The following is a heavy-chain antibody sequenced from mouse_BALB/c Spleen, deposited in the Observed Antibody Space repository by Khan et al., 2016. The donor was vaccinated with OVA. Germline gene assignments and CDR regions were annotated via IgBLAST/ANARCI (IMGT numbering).Heavy chain of an antibody. CDR3: ARDYWFAY. Sequence: EVELVESGGGLVKPGGSLKLSCAASGFTFSNYAMSWVHQSPEKRLEWVASISSGDSTYYLDSVKGRFTISRDNDRNILYLQMRSLRSEATSMYYCARDYWFAYWGQGTLVTVSA. V-gene: IGHV5-6-5*01. CDR1: GFTFSNYA. CDR2: ISSGDST. J-gene: IGHJ3*01.